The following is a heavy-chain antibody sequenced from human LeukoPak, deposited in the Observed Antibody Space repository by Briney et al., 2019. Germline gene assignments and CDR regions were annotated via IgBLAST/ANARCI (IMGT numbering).Heavy chain of an antibody. V-gene: IGHV4-38-2*02. D-gene: IGHD2-15*01. CDR2: IYHSGTA. Sequence: SETLSLTCTVSGYSISSGYYWGWVRQPPGKGLEWIGSIYHSGTAYYNPSLESRATISVDTSKNQFSLKMSAVTAADTAVYYCARVAAKTVDYWGQGTLVTVSP. CDR1: GYSISSGYY. J-gene: IGHJ4*02. CDR3: ARVAAKTVDY.